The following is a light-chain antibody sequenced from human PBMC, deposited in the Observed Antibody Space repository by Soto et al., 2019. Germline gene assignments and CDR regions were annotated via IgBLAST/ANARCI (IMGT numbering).Light chain of an antibody. J-gene: IGLJ2*01. CDR3: QTWGTGIRVV. V-gene: IGLV4-69*02. CDR2: LNSDGSH. Sequence: QLVLTQSPSASASLGASVKLTCTLSSGHSTYAIAWHQQQPEKGPRYLMKLNSDGSHSKGDGIPDRFSGSSSGAERHLIISSLQSEDEADCYCQTWGTGIRVVFGAGTKLTVL. CDR1: SGHSTYA.